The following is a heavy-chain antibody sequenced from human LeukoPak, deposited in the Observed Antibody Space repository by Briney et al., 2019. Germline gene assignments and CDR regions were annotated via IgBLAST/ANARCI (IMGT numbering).Heavy chain of an antibody. CDR3: ARDPHSPATIAAAGGFWFDP. J-gene: IGHJ5*02. D-gene: IGHD6-13*01. Sequence: SETLSLTCAVYGGSFSGYYWSWIRQPPGKGLEWIGEINHSGSTNYNPSLKSRVTISVDTSKDQFSLKLSSGTAADTAVYYCARDPHSPATIAAAGGFWFDPWGQGTLVTVSS. CDR1: GGSFSGYY. CDR2: INHSGST. V-gene: IGHV4-34*01.